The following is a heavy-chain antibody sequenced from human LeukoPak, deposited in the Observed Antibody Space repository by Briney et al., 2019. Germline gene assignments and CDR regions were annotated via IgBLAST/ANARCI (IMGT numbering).Heavy chain of an antibody. D-gene: IGHD6-6*01. CDR3: AREDSSSFFGYYYYYMDV. Sequence: GGSLRLSCAASGFTFDDYGMSWVRQAPGKGPEWVSGINWNGGSTGYADSVKGRFTISRDNAKNSLYLQMNSLRAEDTALYYCAREDSSSFFGYYYYYMDVWGKGTTVTVSS. CDR1: GFTFDDYG. V-gene: IGHV3-20*04. CDR2: INWNGGST. J-gene: IGHJ6*03.